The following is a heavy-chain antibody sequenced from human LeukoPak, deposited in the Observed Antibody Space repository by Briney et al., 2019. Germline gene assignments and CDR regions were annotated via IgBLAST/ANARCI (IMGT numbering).Heavy chain of an antibody. CDR1: GFTFSSYG. J-gene: IGHJ6*02. CDR3: AKDRAWGSSWYFERKGYYYYYGMDV. Sequence: GGSLRLSCAASGFTFSSYGMHWVRQAPGKGLEWVAVISYDGSNKYYADSVKGRFTISRDNSKNTLYLQMNSLRAEDTAVYYCAKDRAWGSSWYFERKGYYYYYGMDVWGQGTTVTVSS. V-gene: IGHV3-30*18. CDR2: ISYDGSNK. D-gene: IGHD6-13*01.